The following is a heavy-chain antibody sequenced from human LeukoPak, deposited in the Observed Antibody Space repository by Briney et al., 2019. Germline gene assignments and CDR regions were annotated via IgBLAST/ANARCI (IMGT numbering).Heavy chain of an antibody. CDR1: GGSISSGDYF. D-gene: IGHD2-2*01. J-gene: IGHJ4*02. CDR2: IYYSGST. Sequence: SETLSLTCTVSGGSISSGDYFWSRIRQPPGKGLEWIGYIYYSGSTYYNPSLKSRVTISVDTSKNQFSLKLSSVTAADTAVYYCARVHYCSSTSCYYFDYWGQGTLVTVSS. V-gene: IGHV4-30-4*08. CDR3: ARVHYCSSTSCYYFDY.